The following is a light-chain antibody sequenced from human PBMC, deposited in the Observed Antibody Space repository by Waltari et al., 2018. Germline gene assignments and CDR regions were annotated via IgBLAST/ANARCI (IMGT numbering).Light chain of an antibody. J-gene: IGKJ2*01. V-gene: IGKV1-5*03. CDR2: LAS. CDR3: QQYSRFSYT. CDR1: QSIDTW. Sequence: DIQMTQSPSTLSASVADRFTITCRTSQSIDTWLAWYQQKPGKAPKVLIYLASNLEGGVPSRFSGSGSGTEFTLTISSLQPDDAATYYCQQYSRFSYTFGQGTKVEIK.